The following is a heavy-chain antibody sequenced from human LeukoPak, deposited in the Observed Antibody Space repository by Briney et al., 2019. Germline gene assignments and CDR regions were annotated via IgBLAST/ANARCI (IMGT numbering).Heavy chain of an antibody. CDR2: IIVDGSST. CDR1: GFTFSSYW. D-gene: IGHD3-3*01. CDR3: ARDLNDFWSGYYGYYFDS. J-gene: IGHJ4*02. V-gene: IGHV3-74*01. Sequence: HPGGSLRLSCAAAGFTFSSYWAHWVRQAPGKGLVWVSRIIVDGSSTSYADCVKGRFTISSDNAKNTLYLQMNSLSAEDTAVYYCARDLNDFWSGYYGYYFDSWGQGTLVTVSS.